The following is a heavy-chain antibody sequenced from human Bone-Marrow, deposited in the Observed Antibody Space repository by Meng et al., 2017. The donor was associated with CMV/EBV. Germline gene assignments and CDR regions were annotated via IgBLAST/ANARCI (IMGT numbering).Heavy chain of an antibody. D-gene: IGHD3-3*01. J-gene: IGHJ4*02. CDR2: ISSSSRNR. V-gene: IGHV3-21*01. CDR1: GFTFNRYR. Sequence: GGPLRLSCAVSGFTFNRYRMNWVRQAPGKGLEWVSSISSSSRNRYYADSVRGRFTISRDNTKNSLYLQMNRLRVEDTAVYYCARDRVPEPPLEWPQLWGEDFWGQGTLVTVSS. CDR3: ARDRVPEPPLEWPQLWGEDF.